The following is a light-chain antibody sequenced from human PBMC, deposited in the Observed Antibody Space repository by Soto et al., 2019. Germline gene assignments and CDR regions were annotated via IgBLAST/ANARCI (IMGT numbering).Light chain of an antibody. CDR1: QSISSY. CDR2: AAS. J-gene: IGKJ2*01. CDR3: RQSYSTPYT. Sequence: DIQMTQSPSSLSASVGDRVIITCRASQSISSYLNWYQQKPGKAPKLLIYAASSLQSGVPSRFSGSGSGTDFTLTISNLQPEDFATYYCRQSYSTPYTFGQGTKLEIK. V-gene: IGKV1-39*01.